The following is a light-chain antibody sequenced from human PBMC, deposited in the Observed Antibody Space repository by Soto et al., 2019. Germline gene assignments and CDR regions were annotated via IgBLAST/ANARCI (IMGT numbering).Light chain of an antibody. CDR2: AXS. CDR1: QSISVY. Sequence: IHMTQSPSSLSASLGDRVTLTXRASQSISVYLNWYQQEPGXAPKXXXDAXSSLQSGGPSRLSGSGSGTDFTVTISSLQPEDFATYYCQQSYSMPRTFGGGTKVDIK. CDR3: QQSYSMPRT. J-gene: IGKJ4*01. V-gene: IGKV1-39*01.